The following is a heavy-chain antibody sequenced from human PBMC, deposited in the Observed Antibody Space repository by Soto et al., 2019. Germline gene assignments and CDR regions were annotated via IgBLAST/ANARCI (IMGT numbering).Heavy chain of an antibody. V-gene: IGHV3-33*06. CDR3: AKAASFQARDSLHV. Sequence: QVQLVESGGGVVQPGGSLRLSCAASGFTFNSYGIHWVRQAPGKGLEWVAVIWPDGSEKYYGDAVQGRFTISRDNSKNTQHLQMNSLRAEETAVYYCAKAASFQARDSLHVGGQGTLVTVSS. CDR1: GFTFNSYG. J-gene: IGHJ3*01. D-gene: IGHD3-16*01. CDR2: IWPDGSEK.